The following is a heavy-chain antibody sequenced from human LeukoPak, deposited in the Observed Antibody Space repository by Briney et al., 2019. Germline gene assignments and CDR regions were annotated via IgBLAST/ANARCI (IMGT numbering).Heavy chain of an antibody. D-gene: IGHD3-22*01. CDR3: ARSAASFLYYYDSSGYSNWFDP. CDR1: GYTFTGYY. Sequence: GASVKVSCKASGYTFTGYYMHWVRQAPGQGLEWMGWINPNSGGTNYAQKFQGRVTMTRDTSISTAYMELSRLRSEDTAVYYCARSAASFLYYYDSSGYSNWFDPWGQGTLVTVSS. V-gene: IGHV1-2*02. CDR2: INPNSGGT. J-gene: IGHJ5*02.